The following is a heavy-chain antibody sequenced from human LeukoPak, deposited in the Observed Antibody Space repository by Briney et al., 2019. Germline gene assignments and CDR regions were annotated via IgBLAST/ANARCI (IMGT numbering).Heavy chain of an antibody. V-gene: IGHV1-24*01. D-gene: IGHD2-2*03. CDR3: ARVFVTLGYCSSTSCLGLFDP. CDR1: GYTLTELS. CDR2: FDPEDGET. J-gene: IGHJ5*02. Sequence: ASVKVSCKVSGYTLTELSMHWVRQAPGKGLEWMGGFDPEDGETIYAQKFQGRVTMTEDTSTDTAYMELSSLRSEDTAVYYCARVFVTLGYCSSTSCLGLFDPWGQGTLVTVSS.